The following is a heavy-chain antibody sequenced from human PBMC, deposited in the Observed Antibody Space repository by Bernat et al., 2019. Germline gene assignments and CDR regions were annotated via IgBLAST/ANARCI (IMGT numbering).Heavy chain of an antibody. CDR1: GFTFSSYV. V-gene: IGHV3-30*02. J-gene: IGHJ3*02. Sequence: QVQLVESGGGVVQPGGSLRLSCAASGFTFSSYVMHWVRQAPGKGLEWVAFIRYDGSNKYYADSVKGRFTISRDNSKNTLYLQMNSLRAEDTAVYYCAKEEAWDDGGRFDDFDIWGQGTMVTVSS. D-gene: IGHD1-1*01. CDR3: AKEEAWDDGGRFDDFDI. CDR2: IRYDGSNK.